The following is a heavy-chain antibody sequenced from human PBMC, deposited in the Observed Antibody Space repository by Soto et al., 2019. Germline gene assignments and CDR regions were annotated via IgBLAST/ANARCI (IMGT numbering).Heavy chain of an antibody. V-gene: IGHV5-51*01. CDR2: IYPGDSDT. J-gene: IGHJ4*02. CDR3: ARRVYCGGDCCYFDY. Sequence: GESLKISCKGSGYSFTSYWIGWVRQMPGKGLEWMGIIYPGDSDTRYSPSFQGQVTISADKSISTAYLQWSSLKALDTAMYYCARRVYCGGDCCYFDYWGQGTLVTVSS. CDR1: GYSFTSYW. D-gene: IGHD2-21*02.